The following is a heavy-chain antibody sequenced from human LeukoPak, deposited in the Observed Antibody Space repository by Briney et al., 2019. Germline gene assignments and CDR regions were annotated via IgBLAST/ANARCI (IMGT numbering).Heavy chain of an antibody. CDR1: GFSVSANY. J-gene: IGHJ2*01. CDR2: IYGGGDT. V-gene: IGHV3-53*01. D-gene: IGHD3-10*01. Sequence: GGSLRLSCAASGFSVSANYMSWVRQAPGRGLEWVSVIYGGGDTYYADSVKGRFTISRDNSKNTLFLHMNSLRAEDTAVYYCARDYYVSGTHHRYFALWGRGTLVTVSS. CDR3: ARDYYVSGTHHRYFAL.